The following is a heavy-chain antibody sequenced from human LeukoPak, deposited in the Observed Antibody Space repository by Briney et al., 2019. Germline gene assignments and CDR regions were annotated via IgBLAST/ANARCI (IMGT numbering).Heavy chain of an antibody. D-gene: IGHD5-24*01. CDR2: INSNSGGT. Sequence: ASVKVSCKASGYTFTGYYMHWVRQAPGQGLEWMGWINSNSGGTNYAQKFQGRVTMTRDTSISTAYMELSRLRSDDTAVYYCARVVEMATIGYFDYWGQGTLVTVSS. V-gene: IGHV1-2*02. J-gene: IGHJ4*02. CDR3: ARVVEMATIGYFDY. CDR1: GYTFTGYY.